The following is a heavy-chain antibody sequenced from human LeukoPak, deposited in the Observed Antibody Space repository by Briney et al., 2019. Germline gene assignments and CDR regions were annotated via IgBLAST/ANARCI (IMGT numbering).Heavy chain of an antibody. D-gene: IGHD3-3*01. CDR1: GYTFTGYY. V-gene: IGHV1-2*02. CDR2: INPNSCGT. Sequence: GASVKVSCKASGYTFTGYYMHWVRQAPGQGLEWMGWINPNSCGTNYAQKFQGRFTMTRDTSMSTAYMELSRLRRDDTAVYYCARDGQGTYYDFKMDVWGKGTTVTVSS. CDR3: ARDGQGTYYDFKMDV. J-gene: IGHJ6*04.